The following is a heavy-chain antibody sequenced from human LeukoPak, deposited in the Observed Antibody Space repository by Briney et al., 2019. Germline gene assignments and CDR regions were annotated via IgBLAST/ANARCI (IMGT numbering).Heavy chain of an antibody. D-gene: IGHD5-12*01. CDR2: IRYDGSNK. J-gene: IGHJ4*02. V-gene: IGHV3-30*02. CDR3: ARGPSGYHNT. Sequence: GGSLRLSCAASGFTFSNYGMHWVRQAPGKGLEWVAFIRYDGSNKYYGDSVKGRFTISRDNSKNTLYLQMNSLRAEDTAVYYCARGPSGYHNTGGQGTLVTVSS. CDR1: GFTFSNYG.